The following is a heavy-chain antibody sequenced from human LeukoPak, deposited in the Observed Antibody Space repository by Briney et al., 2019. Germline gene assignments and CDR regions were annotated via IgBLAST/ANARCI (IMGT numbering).Heavy chain of an antibody. V-gene: IGHV4-4*07. CDR2: IYTSGST. J-gene: IGHJ4*02. Sequence: SETLSLTCTVSGGSISSYYWSWIRQPAGKGLEWIGRIYTSGSTNYNPSLKSRVTMSVDTSKNQFSLKLSSVTAADTAVYYCARVRIMITFGGLDYFDYWGQGTLVTVPS. CDR3: ARVRIMITFGGLDYFDY. CDR1: GGSISSYY. D-gene: IGHD3-16*01.